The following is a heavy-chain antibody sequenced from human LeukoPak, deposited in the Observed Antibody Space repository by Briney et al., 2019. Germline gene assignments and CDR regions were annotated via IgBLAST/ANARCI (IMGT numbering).Heavy chain of an antibody. CDR3: AKDIAAAGEVDWFGP. Sequence: GGSLRLSCAASGFTFSSYGMHWVRQAPGKGLEWVAVISYDGSNKYYADSVKGRFTISRDNSKNTLYLQMNSLRAEDTAVYYCAKDIAAAGEVDWFGPWGQGTLVTVSS. J-gene: IGHJ5*02. D-gene: IGHD6-13*01. CDR2: ISYDGSNK. CDR1: GFTFSSYG. V-gene: IGHV3-30*18.